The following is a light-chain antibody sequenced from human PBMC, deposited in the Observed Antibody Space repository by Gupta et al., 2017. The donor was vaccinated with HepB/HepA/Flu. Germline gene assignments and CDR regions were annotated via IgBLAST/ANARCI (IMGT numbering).Light chain of an antibody. CDR1: QSLLHSNGYNY. CDR2: LGS. V-gene: IGKV2-28*01. Sequence: DLVMFQSLLSLPVTPGEPASISCRSSQSLLHSNGYNYLDWYLQKPGQSPQLLIYLGSNRASGVPDRFSGSGSGTDFTLKISRVEAEDVGVYYCMQTLQTLLTFGGGTKVEIK. J-gene: IGKJ4*01. CDR3: MQTLQTLLT.